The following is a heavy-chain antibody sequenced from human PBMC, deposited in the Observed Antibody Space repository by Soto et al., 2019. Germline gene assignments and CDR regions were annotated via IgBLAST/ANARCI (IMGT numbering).Heavy chain of an antibody. J-gene: IGHJ6*02. CDR1: GDTFSRSA. CDR2: MMPVYGSA. Sequence: QVQLVQSGAEVKKPGSSVKVSCKASGDTFSRSAFAWVRQAPGQGPEWMGGMMPVYGSANYAQKFRGRLTITADHSTNTIYMGLSWLTSEHTGVDYCAGGGGTIFGAITPQGRNGMDVWGQGTTVIVSS. V-gene: IGHV1-69*01. CDR3: AGGGGTIFGAITPQGRNGMDV. D-gene: IGHD3-3*01.